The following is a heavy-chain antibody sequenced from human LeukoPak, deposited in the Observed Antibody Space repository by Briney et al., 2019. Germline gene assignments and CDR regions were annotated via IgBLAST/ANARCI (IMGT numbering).Heavy chain of an antibody. CDR2: ISAYNGNT. CDR3: ARATAYSSSPLYFDY. CDR1: GYTLTSYG. Sequence: ASVKVSCKASGYTLTSYGISWVRQAPGQGLEWMGWISAYNGNTNYAQKLQGRVTMTTDTSTSTAYMELRSLRSDDTAVYYCARATAYSSSPLYFDYWGQGTLVTVSS. J-gene: IGHJ4*02. V-gene: IGHV1-18*01. D-gene: IGHD6-13*01.